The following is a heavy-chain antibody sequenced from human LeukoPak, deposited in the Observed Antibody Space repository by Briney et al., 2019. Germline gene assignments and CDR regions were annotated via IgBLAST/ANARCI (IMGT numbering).Heavy chain of an antibody. V-gene: IGHV4-31*03. CDR3: ARAGIAAAGIGVGYYFGY. J-gene: IGHJ4*02. CDR1: GGSISSGGYY. CDR2: IYYSGST. D-gene: IGHD6-13*01. Sequence: KPSQTLSLTCTVSGGSISSGGYYWSWIRQHPGKGLEWIGYIYYSGSTYYNPSLKSRVTISVDTSKNQFSLKLSSVTAADTAVYYCARAGIAAAGIGVGYYFGYWGQRTLVTVSS.